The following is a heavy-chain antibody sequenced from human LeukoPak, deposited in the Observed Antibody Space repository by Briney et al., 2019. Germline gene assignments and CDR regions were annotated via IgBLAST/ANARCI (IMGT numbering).Heavy chain of an antibody. CDR1: GNYW. D-gene: IGHD2-2*01. J-gene: IGHJ4*02. Sequence: GGSLRLSCAASGNYWMHWVRQAPGTGLVWVSHINGDGSWTTYADSVKGRFTISKDNAKNTVYLQMNNLRAEDTAVYYCVSFYETYWGRGTLVTVSS. CDR2: INGDGSWT. V-gene: IGHV3-74*01. CDR3: VSFYETY.